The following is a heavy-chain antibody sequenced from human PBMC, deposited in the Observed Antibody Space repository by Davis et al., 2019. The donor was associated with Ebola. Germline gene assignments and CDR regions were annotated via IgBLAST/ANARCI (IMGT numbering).Heavy chain of an antibody. J-gene: IGHJ3*02. CDR3: ARGDRDWNVFRI. Sequence: SVKVSCKASGGTFSSYAISWVRQAPGQGLEWMGGIIPILGTANYAQKLQGRVTMTTDTSTSTAYMELRSLRSDDTAVYYCARGDRDWNVFRIWGQGAMVTVSS. CDR2: IIPILGTA. V-gene: IGHV1-69*10. D-gene: IGHD1-1*01. CDR1: GGTFSSYA.